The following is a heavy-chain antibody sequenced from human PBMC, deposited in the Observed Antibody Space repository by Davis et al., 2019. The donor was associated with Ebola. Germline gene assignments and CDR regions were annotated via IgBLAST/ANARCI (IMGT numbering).Heavy chain of an antibody. CDR2: MYSGGST. J-gene: IGHJ4*02. CDR1: GFTVSNNY. Sequence: GESLKISCAASGFTVSNNYMSWVRQAPGKGLEWVSIMYSGGSTYYTDSVKGRFTISRDTYKNTLFLQMNSLRAEDTAVYYCARGAYSGRDPKGRFDYWGQGTLVTGSA. CDR3: ARGAYSGRDPKGRFDY. V-gene: IGHV3-53*01. D-gene: IGHD5-12*01.